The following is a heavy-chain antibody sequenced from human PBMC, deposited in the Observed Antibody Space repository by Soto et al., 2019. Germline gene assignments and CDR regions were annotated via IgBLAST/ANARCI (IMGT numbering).Heavy chain of an antibody. Sequence: EVQLVESGGGLVQPGGSLRLSCAASGFTFSSYWMHWARQVPGKGLGWVSRIHFDGSTTHYADSVKGRFTISRDNAKNTLSLQMNSLRAEDTAVYYCARDAYISGYYQFDYWGQGTLVTVSS. CDR2: IHFDGSTT. J-gene: IGHJ4*02. D-gene: IGHD6-19*01. V-gene: IGHV3-74*01. CDR1: GFTFSSYW. CDR3: ARDAYISGYYQFDY.